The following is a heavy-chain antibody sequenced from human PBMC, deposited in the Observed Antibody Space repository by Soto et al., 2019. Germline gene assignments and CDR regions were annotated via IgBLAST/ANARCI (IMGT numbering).Heavy chain of an antibody. D-gene: IGHD3-9*01. V-gene: IGHV1-8*01. J-gene: IGHJ6*03. CDR2: MNPNSGNT. Sequence: GASVKVSCKASGYTFTSYDINWVRQATGQGLEWMGWMNPNSGNTGYAQKFQGRVTMTRNTSISTAYMELSSLRSEDTAVYYCAGALVGGVYYYYYYMDVWGKGTTVTVSS. CDR3: AGALVGGVYYYYYYMDV. CDR1: GYTFTSYD.